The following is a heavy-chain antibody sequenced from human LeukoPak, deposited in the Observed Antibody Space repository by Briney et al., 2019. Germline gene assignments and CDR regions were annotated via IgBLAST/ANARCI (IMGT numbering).Heavy chain of an antibody. CDR2: ISDSGGSR. J-gene: IGHJ4*02. CDR1: GFTFRIYA. D-gene: IGHD3-22*01. CDR3: AKRVDSSGYYYLPYFDY. Sequence: GGSLRLSCAASGFTFRIYAMSWVRQAPGKGLEWVSVISDSGGSRYHADSVKGRFTISRDNSKNTLYLQMNSLRAEDTAVYYCAKRVDSSGYYYLPYFDYWGQGALVTVSS. V-gene: IGHV3-23*01.